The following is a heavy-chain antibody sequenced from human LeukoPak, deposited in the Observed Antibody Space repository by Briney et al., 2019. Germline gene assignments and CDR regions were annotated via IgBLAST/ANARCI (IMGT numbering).Heavy chain of an antibody. CDR3: AKSPKSSPVFTNRGDY. CDR1: GVTLGTYA. Sequence: GGSLRLSCAASGVTLGTYAMSWARQAPGKGLEWVSAISGSGGSTYYADSVKGRFTISRDNSKNTLYLQMNSLRAEDTAVYYCAKSPKSSPVFTNRGDYWGQGTLVTVS. V-gene: IGHV3-23*01. D-gene: IGHD3-10*01. CDR2: ISGSGGST. J-gene: IGHJ4*02.